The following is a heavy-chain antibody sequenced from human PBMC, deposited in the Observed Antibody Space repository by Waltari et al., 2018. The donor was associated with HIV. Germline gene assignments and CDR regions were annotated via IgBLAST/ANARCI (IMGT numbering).Heavy chain of an antibody. CDR3: ARYRYSGSYSPYNYDMDV. Sequence: EIQLVQSGAEVKETRESLKISCKGFGYSFTSYWIGWVRQMPGKGLEWIGIIDPGEADTRYSPSFQGHVTISADKSINTAYLQWSRLKASDTAIYYCARYRYSGSYSPYNYDMDVWGHGTTVTVSS. V-gene: IGHV5-51*03. J-gene: IGHJ6*02. CDR2: IDPGEADT. D-gene: IGHD1-26*01. CDR1: GYSFTSYW.